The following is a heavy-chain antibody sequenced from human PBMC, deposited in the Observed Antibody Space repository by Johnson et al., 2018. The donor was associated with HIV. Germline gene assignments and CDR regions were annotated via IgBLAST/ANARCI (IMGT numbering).Heavy chain of an antibody. CDR2: ISGSGGST. D-gene: IGHD6-13*01. J-gene: IGHJ3*02. Sequence: VQLVESGGGLVQPGGSLRLSCAASGFAFSSYAMTWVRQAPGKGLEWVAAISGSGGSTYYADSVKGQFTISRDNSKNTLYLQMNSLTADDTAVYYCARDQAYSSSWEGVFDIWGQGTRVIVSS. CDR3: ARDQAYSSSWEGVFDI. CDR1: GFAFSSYA. V-gene: IGHV3-23*04.